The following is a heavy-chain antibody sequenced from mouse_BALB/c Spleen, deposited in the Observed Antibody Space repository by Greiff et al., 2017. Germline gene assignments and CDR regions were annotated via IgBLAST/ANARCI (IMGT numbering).Heavy chain of an antibody. V-gene: IGHV5-15*02. CDR2: ISNLAYSI. Sequence: EVQVVESGGGLVQPGGSRKLSCAASGFTFSDYGMAWVRQAPGKGPEWVAFISNLAYSIYYADTVTGRFTISRENAKNTLYLEMSSLRSEDTAMYYCARGYDGYFWFAYWGQGTLVTVSA. J-gene: IGHJ3*01. D-gene: IGHD2-3*01. CDR1: GFTFSDYG. CDR3: ARGYDGYFWFAY.